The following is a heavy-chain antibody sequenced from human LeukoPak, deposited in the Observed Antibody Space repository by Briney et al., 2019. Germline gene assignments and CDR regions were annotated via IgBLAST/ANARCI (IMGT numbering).Heavy chain of an antibody. Sequence: SSETLSLTCAVYGGSFSGYYWSWIRQPPGKGLEWIGYIYYSGSTNYNPSLKSRVTISVDTSKNQFSLKLSSVTAADTAVYYCARERDGYKTYYFDYWGQGTLVTVSS. J-gene: IGHJ4*02. CDR3: ARERDGYKTYYFDY. D-gene: IGHD5-24*01. V-gene: IGHV4-59*01. CDR2: IYYSGST. CDR1: GGSFSGYY.